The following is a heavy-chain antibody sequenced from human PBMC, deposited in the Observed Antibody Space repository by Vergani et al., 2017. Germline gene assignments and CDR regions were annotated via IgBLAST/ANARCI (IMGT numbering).Heavy chain of an antibody. J-gene: IGHJ4*02. Sequence: QVQLQESGPGLVKPSETLSLTCTVSGGSISSYYWSWIRQPPGKGLEWIGYIYYSGSTNYNPSLKSRVTISVDTSKNQFSLKLSSVTAADTAVYYCASAEPGEWELPYYFDYWGQGTLVTVSS. V-gene: IGHV4-59*01. CDR3: ASAEPGEWELPYYFDY. CDR1: GGSISSYY. CDR2: IYYSGST. D-gene: IGHD1-26*01.